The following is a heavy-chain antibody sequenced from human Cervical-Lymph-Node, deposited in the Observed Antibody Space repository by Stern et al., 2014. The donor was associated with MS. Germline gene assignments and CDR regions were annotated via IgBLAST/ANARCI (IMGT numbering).Heavy chain of an antibody. J-gene: IGHJ6*02. V-gene: IGHV2-70*11. D-gene: IGHD2-2*01. CDR1: GFSLNTPGMC. CDR3: ARLEVPTSPGFHYYYYAMDV. CDR2: HAWADDK. Sequence: TLKESGPALVKPTQTLTLTCTFSGFSLNTPGMCVTWIRQPPGKALEGLARHAWADDKYYSTSLKTRLTVSKDTSKNQVVLRMTNMDPVDTATYYCARLEVPTSPGFHYYYYAMDVWGQGTTVTVSS.